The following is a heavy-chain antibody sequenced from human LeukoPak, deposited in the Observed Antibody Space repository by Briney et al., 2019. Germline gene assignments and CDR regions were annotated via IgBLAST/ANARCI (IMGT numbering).Heavy chain of an antibody. Sequence: ASVKVSCKASGYTFTSYYMHWLRQAPGQGLEWMGIIDPSGGSSTYAQKFQGRVTMTRDTSTSTVYVELSSLRSEDTAVYYCARDGESVTYYYFRDVWGKGTTVTIS. CDR1: GYTFTSYY. J-gene: IGHJ6*03. CDR3: ARDGESVTYYYFRDV. D-gene: IGHD2-21*01. CDR2: IDPSGGSS. V-gene: IGHV1-46*01.